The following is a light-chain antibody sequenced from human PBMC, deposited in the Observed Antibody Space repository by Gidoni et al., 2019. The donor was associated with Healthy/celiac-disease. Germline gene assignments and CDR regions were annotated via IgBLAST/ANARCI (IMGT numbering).Light chain of an antibody. J-gene: IGKJ5*01. V-gene: IGKV1-39*01. CDR3: QQSDSTPPIT. Sequence: DIQMTQSPSSLSASVGDRVTITCRASQSISSDVNWYQQKPGKAPKLLIYAASSLQSGVPSRFSGSGSGTDFTLTISSLQPEDFATYYCQQSDSTPPITFXQXTRLEIK. CDR2: AAS. CDR1: QSISSD.